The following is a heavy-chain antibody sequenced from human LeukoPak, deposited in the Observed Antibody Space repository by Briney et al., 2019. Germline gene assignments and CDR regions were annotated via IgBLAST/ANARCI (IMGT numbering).Heavy chain of an antibody. Sequence: ASVKVSCKASGYTFTGYYMHWVRQAPGQGLEWMGWINPNSGGTNYAQKFQGRVTMTRDTSISTAYMELSRLKASDTAMYYCARLGTAMVIDYWGQGTLVTVSS. CDR1: GYTFTGYY. V-gene: IGHV1-2*02. CDR2: INPNSGGT. D-gene: IGHD5-18*01. J-gene: IGHJ4*02. CDR3: ARLGTAMVIDY.